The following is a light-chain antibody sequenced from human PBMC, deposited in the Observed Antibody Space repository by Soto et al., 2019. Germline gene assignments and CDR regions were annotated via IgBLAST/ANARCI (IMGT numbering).Light chain of an antibody. CDR2: GAS. CDR3: QQYGSSPRYS. J-gene: IGKJ2*03. V-gene: IGKV3-20*01. CDR1: QSLSSSY. Sequence: EVVLTQSPGTLSLSPGESATLSCRASQSLSSSYLAWYQQRPGQAPRLLVYGASSRATSIPDRFTGSGSGTDFTLTISRLEPEDFAVYYCQQYGSSPRYSFGQGTKLEI.